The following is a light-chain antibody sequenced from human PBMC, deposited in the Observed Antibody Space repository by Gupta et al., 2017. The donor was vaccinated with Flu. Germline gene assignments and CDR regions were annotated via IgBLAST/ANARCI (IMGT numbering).Light chain of an antibody. CDR2: EVS. CDR3: CSYAGSNTYV. Sequence: SITISCTGTSSDVGSYNLVSWYQQHPGKANKLMIYEVSERPSGVSNRFSGYKSGNTASLTISGLKAEDEADYYCCSYAGSNTYVFGTGTKVTVL. J-gene: IGLJ1*01. CDR1: SSDVGSYNL. V-gene: IGLV2-23*02.